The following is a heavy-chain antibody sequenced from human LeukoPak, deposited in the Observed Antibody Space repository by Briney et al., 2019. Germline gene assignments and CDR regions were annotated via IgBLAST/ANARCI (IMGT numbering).Heavy chain of an antibody. CDR3: ARRQLWLHWFDP. J-gene: IGHJ5*02. Sequence: SETLSLTRGVYGGSFSGYYWSWIRQPPGKGLEWIGEINHSGSTNSNPSLKSRVTISVDTSKNQFSLKVDSMTAADTAVYYCARRQLWLHWFDPWGQGTLVTVSS. V-gene: IGHV4-34*01. CDR1: GGSFSGYY. D-gene: IGHD5-18*01. CDR2: INHSGST.